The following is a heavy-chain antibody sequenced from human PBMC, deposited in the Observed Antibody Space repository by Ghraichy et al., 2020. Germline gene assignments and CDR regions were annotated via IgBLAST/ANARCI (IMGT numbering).Heavy chain of an antibody. CDR3: ARGEWAPPYNWFDP. J-gene: IGHJ5*02. V-gene: IGHV4-31*03. CDR1: GGSISNSRYY. CDR2: MYYSGLT. D-gene: IGHD3-3*01. Sequence: SETLSLTCTVSGGSISNSRYYWSWIRQHSGKGLEWIGYMYYSGLTYYNPSLKSRVTISVDTSKNQFSLKLSSVTAADTAIYYCARGEWAPPYNWFDPWGQGTLVTVSS.